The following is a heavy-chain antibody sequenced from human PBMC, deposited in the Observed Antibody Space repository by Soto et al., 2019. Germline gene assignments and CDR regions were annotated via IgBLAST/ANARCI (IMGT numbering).Heavy chain of an antibody. J-gene: IGHJ4*02. CDR1: GDTKSIDP. CDR3: ARGYGDSHDY. Sequence: NRSCKTSGDTKSIDPSSRGRQAHGQGLEWMGRIIPMFGIANYAQKFQGRVTITADKSTSTAYMELSSLRSEDTAVYYCARGYGDSHDYWGQGTLVTVSS. CDR2: IIPMFGIA. D-gene: IGHD4-17*01. V-gene: IGHV1-69*04.